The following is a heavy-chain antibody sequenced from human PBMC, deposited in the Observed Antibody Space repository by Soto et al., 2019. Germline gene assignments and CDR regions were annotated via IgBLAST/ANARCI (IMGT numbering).Heavy chain of an antibody. Sequence: EGQLLESGGGLVQPGGSLRLSCAASGFTFSKYAMSWVRQAPGKGLEWVSGISGGGGTTYYAGSVKGRFTISKDISKNILYLQMNSLRAEDTAIYYCANSLSSTWYISPDYWGQGTLVTVSS. D-gene: IGHD6-13*01. CDR1: GFTFSKYA. J-gene: IGHJ4*02. V-gene: IGHV3-23*01. CDR2: ISGGGGTT. CDR3: ANSLSSTWYISPDY.